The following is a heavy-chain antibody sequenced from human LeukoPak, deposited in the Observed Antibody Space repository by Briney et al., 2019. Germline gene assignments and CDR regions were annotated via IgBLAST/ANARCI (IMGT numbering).Heavy chain of an antibody. CDR3: AAVGINYYESSGHYSRKKYNWFDP. D-gene: IGHD3-22*01. CDR2: FDPEDGKT. CDR1: GYTLTELS. J-gene: IGHJ5*02. Sequence: ASVKVSCKVSGYTLTELSMHWVRQAPGKGLEWMGGFDPEDGKTIYAQKIQGRVTMTEDTSTDTAYMEVSSLRSEDTAVYYCAAVGINYYESSGHYSRKKYNWFDPWGQGTLVTVSS. V-gene: IGHV1-24*01.